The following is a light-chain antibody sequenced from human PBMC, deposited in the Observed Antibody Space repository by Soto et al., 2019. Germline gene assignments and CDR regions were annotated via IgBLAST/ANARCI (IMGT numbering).Light chain of an antibody. CDR2: YAS. CDR3: QQYHNWPIT. CDR1: QSIKNL. Sequence: TLSVAALYVYPKEGATLSCRASQSIKNLLAWYQQRPGQSPRLLLYYASTRATGVPARFSGSGSGTEFTLAISSLQSEDFAVYYCQQYHNWPITSGQGTRLAIK. V-gene: IGKV3-15*01. J-gene: IGKJ5*01.